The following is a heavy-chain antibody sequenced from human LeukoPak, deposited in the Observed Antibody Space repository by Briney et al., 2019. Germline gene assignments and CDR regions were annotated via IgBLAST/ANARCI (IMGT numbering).Heavy chain of an antibody. CDR3: ARVGADGSGFLFDY. V-gene: IGHV4-39*07. D-gene: IGHD3-10*01. J-gene: IGHJ4*02. CDR1: GGSISSSSYY. Sequence: SETLSLTCTVSGGSISSSSYYWGWIRQPPGKGLEWIGSIYYSGSTYYNPSLKSRVTISVDTSKNQLSLKLSSVTAADTAVYYCARVGADGSGFLFDYWGQGTLVTVSS. CDR2: IYYSGST.